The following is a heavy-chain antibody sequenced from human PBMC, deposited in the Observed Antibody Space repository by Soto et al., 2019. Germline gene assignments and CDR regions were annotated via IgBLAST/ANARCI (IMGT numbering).Heavy chain of an antibody. CDR2: INHSGST. J-gene: IGHJ6*02. V-gene: IGHV4-34*01. Sequence: QVQLQQWGAGLLKPSETLSLTCAVYGGSFSGYYWSWIRQPPGKGLEWIGEINHSGSTNYNPSLKSRVTRSVDTSKNQFSLKLSSVTAADTAVYYCARGVAGSYYYGMDVWGQGTTVTVSS. CDR1: GGSFSGYY. D-gene: IGHD1-26*01. CDR3: ARGVAGSYYYGMDV.